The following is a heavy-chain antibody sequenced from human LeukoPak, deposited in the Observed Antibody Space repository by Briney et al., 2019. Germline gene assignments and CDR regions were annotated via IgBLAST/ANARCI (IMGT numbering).Heavy chain of an antibody. Sequence: SETLSLTCTVSGGSISSYYWSWIRQPPGKGLEWIGYIYYSGSTTYNPSLKSRVTISVDTSKNQFSLKLSSVTAADTAVYYCARDLSGGAWYFDLWGRGTLVTVSS. J-gene: IGHJ2*01. CDR3: ARDLSGGAWYFDL. CDR2: IYYSGST. D-gene: IGHD2-15*01. V-gene: IGHV4-59*01. CDR1: GGSISSYY.